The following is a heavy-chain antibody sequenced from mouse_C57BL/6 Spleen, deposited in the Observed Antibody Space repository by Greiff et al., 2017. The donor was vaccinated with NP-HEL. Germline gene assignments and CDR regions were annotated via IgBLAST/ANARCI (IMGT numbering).Heavy chain of an antibody. D-gene: IGHD4-1*01. Sequence: EVQLQQSGPELVKPGASVKISCKASGYTFTDYYMNWVKQSHGKSLEWIGDINPNNGGTSYNQKFKGKATLTVDKSSSTAYMELRSLTSEDSAVYYCAGNCYYYAMDYWGQGTSVTVSS. CDR2: INPNNGGT. V-gene: IGHV1-26*01. J-gene: IGHJ4*01. CDR3: AGNCYYYAMDY. CDR1: GYTFTDYY.